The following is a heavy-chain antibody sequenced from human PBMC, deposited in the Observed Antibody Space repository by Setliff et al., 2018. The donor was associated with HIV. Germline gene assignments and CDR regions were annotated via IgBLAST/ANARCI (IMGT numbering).Heavy chain of an antibody. Sequence: SVKVSCKASRSTFNSHTINWVRQAPGQGLDWMGRIIPILGVANYAQRFQGKVTITADKSTSTAYMELTSLRFDDTAMYYCVRGVQSPPHYSYYYMDVWGQGTMVTVS. V-gene: IGHV1-69*02. CDR2: IIPILGVA. CDR1: RSTFNSHT. D-gene: IGHD3-3*01. J-gene: IGHJ6*03. CDR3: VRGVQSPPHYSYYYMDV.